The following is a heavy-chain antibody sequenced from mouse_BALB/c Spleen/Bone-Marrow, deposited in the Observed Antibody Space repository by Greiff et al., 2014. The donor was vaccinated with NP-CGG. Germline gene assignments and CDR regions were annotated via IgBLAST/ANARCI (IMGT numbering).Heavy chain of an antibody. D-gene: IGHD2-10*02. J-gene: IGHJ4*01. CDR1: GFSLTGYG. V-gene: IGHV2-6-7*01. CDR2: IWGDGST. Sequence: QVQLKQSGPGLVAPSQSLSITCTVSGFSLTGYGVNWVRQPPGKGLEWLGMIWGDGSTDYNSALKSRLSISKDKSKSQVLLKMKRRKKDDTARYYCAREGPYGNYAMDYWGQGTSVTVSS. CDR3: AREGPYGNYAMDY.